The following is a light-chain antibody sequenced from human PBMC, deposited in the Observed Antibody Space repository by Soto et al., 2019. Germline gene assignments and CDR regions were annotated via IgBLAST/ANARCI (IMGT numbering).Light chain of an antibody. CDR2: EDN. CDR1: SGSIASNY. CDR3: QSYDSSNHVV. V-gene: IGLV6-57*04. J-gene: IGLJ2*01. Sequence: VLTQPHSVSESPGKTVTISCTRSSGSIASNYVQWYQQRPGSAPTTVIYEDNQRPSGVPNRFSGSIDSSSNSASLTISGLKTEDEADYYCQSYDSSNHVVFGGGTKLTVL.